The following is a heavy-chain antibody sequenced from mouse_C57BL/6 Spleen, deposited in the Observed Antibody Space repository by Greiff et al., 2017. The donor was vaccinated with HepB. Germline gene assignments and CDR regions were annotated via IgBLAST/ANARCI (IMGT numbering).Heavy chain of an antibody. CDR3: ARGDGSSLWFAY. Sequence: QVQLKESGPELVKPGASVKISCKASGYAFSSSWMNWVKQRPGKGLEWIGRIYPGDGDTNYNGKFKGKATLTADKSSSTAYMQLSSLTSEDSAVYFLARGDGSSLWFAYWGQGTLVTVSA. D-gene: IGHD1-1*01. CDR2: IYPGDGDT. J-gene: IGHJ3*01. CDR1: GYAFSSSW. V-gene: IGHV1-82*01.